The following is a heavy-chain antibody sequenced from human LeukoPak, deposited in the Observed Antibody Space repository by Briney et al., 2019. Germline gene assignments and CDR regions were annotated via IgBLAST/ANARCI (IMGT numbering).Heavy chain of an antibody. J-gene: IGHJ4*02. D-gene: IGHD6-19*01. CDR2: INPNSGGT. Sequence: ASVKVSCKASGYTFTGYYMHWVRQAPGQGLEWMGWINPNSGGTNYAQKFQGRVTMTRDTSISTAYMELSRLRSDDTAVYYCATLNVPVAVAEYWGQGTLVTVSS. V-gene: IGHV1-2*02. CDR3: ATLNVPVAVAEY. CDR1: GYTFTGYY.